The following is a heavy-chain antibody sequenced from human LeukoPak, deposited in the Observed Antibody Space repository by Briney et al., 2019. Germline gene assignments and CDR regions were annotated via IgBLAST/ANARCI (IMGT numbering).Heavy chain of an antibody. CDR3: ATGATGFDY. Sequence: ASVKVSCKASGGTFSSYAISWVRQAPGQGLEWMGGFDPEDGETIYAQKFQGRVTMTEDTSTDTAYMELSSLRSEDTAVYYCATGATGFDYWGQGTLVTVSS. V-gene: IGHV1-24*01. CDR2: FDPEDGET. CDR1: GGTFSSYA. J-gene: IGHJ4*02.